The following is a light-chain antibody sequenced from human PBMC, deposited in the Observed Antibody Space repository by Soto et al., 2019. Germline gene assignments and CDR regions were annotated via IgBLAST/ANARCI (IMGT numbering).Light chain of an antibody. Sequence: DLQMTQSPSTLSASIGDKVTITCRATQSISSWLAWYQHKPGEAPKLLIYDASDLETGVPLRFSGRGSETAFTLTINGLQPDDFATYYCQQYNSFPRTFGQGTKVEI. J-gene: IGKJ1*01. CDR1: QSISSW. CDR3: QQYNSFPRT. V-gene: IGKV1-5*01. CDR2: DAS.